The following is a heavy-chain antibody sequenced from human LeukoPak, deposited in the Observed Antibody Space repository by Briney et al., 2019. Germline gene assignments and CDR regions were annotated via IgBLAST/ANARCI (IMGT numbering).Heavy chain of an antibody. V-gene: IGHV4-59*08. J-gene: IGHJ4*02. D-gene: IGHD2-2*03. CDR1: GGSISNYY. CDR3: ARLDIVVVPAAFDY. Sequence: SETLSLTCTVSGGSISNYYWSWIRQPPGKGLEWIGYIYYSGSTNYNPSLKSRVTISVDTSKNQFSLKLSSVTAADTAVYYCARLDIVVVPAAFDYWGQGTLVTVSS. CDR2: IYYSGST.